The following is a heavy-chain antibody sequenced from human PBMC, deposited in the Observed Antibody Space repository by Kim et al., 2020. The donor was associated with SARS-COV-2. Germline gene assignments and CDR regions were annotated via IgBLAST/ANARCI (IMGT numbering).Heavy chain of an antibody. CDR3: ALHIAVADAFAI. Sequence: SETLSLTCAVYGGSFSGYYWSWIRQPPGKGLEWIGEINHIGSTNYNPSLKSRVTISVDTSKNQCSLKLSAVTAADTAVDYCALHIAVADAFAIWGQGRMVTVSS. CDR1: GGSFSGYY. V-gene: IGHV4-34*01. J-gene: IGHJ3*02. CDR2: INHIGST. D-gene: IGHD6-19*01.